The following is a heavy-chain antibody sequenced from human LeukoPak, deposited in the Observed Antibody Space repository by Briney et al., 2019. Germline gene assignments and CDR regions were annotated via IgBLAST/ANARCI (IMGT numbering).Heavy chain of an antibody. CDR1: GYTFTGYY. J-gene: IGHJ4*02. D-gene: IGHD2-21*01. V-gene: IGHV1-2*02. Sequence: GASVKVSCKASGYTFTGYYMHWVRQAPGQGLEWMGWINPNSGDPNYALKFQDRVTMTRDTSINTAYMELNSLRSDDSAIYYCVRGGGGDRRDFDYWGQGTLVTASS. CDR2: INPNSGDP. CDR3: VRGGGGDRRDFDY.